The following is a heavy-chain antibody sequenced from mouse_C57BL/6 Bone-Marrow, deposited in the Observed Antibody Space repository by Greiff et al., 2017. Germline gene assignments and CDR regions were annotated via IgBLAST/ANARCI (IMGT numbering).Heavy chain of an antibody. J-gene: IGHJ4*01. CDR3: ARETTVAPYYAMDY. CDR1: GYTFTSYW. D-gene: IGHD1-1*01. V-gene: IGHV1-69*01. Sequence: VKLQQPGAELVMPGASVKLSCKASGYTFTSYWMHWVKQRPGQGLEWIGEIDPSDSSTNYNQKFKGKSTLTVDKSSSTAYMQLSSLTSEDSAVYYCARETTVAPYYAMDYWGQGTSVTVSS. CDR2: IDPSDSST.